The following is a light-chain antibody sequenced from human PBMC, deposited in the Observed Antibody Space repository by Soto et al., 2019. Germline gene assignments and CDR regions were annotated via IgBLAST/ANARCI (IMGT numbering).Light chain of an antibody. CDR2: GAS. CDR1: QSVTSTY. Sequence: EIVLTQSPGTLSLSPGERATLSCRASQSVTSTYLAWYQQKAGQAPRLLIYGASSRATGVPDRFSGNGSGTDFTLTISSLQPEDFATYYCQQANSLPITFGQGTRLEIK. J-gene: IGKJ5*01. V-gene: IGKV3-20*01. CDR3: QQANSLPIT.